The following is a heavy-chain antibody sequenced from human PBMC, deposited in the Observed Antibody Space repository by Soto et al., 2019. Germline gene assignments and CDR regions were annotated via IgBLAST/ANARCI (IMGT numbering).Heavy chain of an antibody. CDR2: INPNSGGT. J-gene: IGHJ6*02. CDR3: ARSLITIFGVAPGPYYYGMDV. CDR1: GYTFIGHY. Sequence: GAAMKVSCKASGYTFIGHYMHWVRQAPGQGLEWMGWINPNSGGTNYAQKFQGRVTMTRDTSISTAYMELSRLRSDDTAVYYCARSLITIFGVAPGPYYYGMDVWGQGTTVTVSS. D-gene: IGHD3-3*01. V-gene: IGHV1-2*02.